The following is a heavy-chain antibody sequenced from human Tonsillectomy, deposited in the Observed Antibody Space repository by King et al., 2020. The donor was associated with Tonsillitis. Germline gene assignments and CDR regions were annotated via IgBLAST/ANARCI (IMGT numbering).Heavy chain of an antibody. V-gene: IGHV1-18*01. Sequence: QLVQSGAEVKKPGASVKVSCKASGYTFSSYGISWVRQAPGQGLEWMGWISAYNGNTNYAQKFQGRVTMTTNISTSTAYMELRSLRSDDTAVYYCARDPNRYFDWLRGAFDIWGQGTMVTVSS. D-gene: IGHD3-9*01. CDR3: ARDPNRYFDWLRGAFDI. CDR1: GYTFSSYG. J-gene: IGHJ3*02. CDR2: ISAYNGNT.